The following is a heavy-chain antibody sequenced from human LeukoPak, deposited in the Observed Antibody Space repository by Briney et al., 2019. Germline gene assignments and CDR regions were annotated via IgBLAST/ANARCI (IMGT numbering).Heavy chain of an antibody. D-gene: IGHD2-2*01. CDR3: ASALDCSSTSCSGRVAFDI. V-gene: IGHV1-69*13. CDR1: GGTFSSYA. CDR2: IIPICGTA. J-gene: IGHJ3*02. Sequence: ASVKVSCKASGGTFSSYAISWVRQAPGQGLEWMGGIIPICGTANYAQKFQGRVTITADESTSTAYIELSSLRSEDTAVYYCASALDCSSTSCSGRVAFDIWGQGTMVTVSS.